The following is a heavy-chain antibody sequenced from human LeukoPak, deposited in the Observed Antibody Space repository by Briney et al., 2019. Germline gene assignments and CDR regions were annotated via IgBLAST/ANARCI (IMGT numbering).Heavy chain of an antibody. CDR2: TNVDGSQQ. J-gene: IGHJ4*02. D-gene: IGHD6-6*01. CDR1: GFTFTRYW. Sequence: GGSLTLPCATSGFTFTRYWMSWIRQSPGKGLEWVAHTNVDGSQQYYLDSVEGRFTISRDNAKTSLYLQMNNLRAEDTAVYYCSNGIYSSSYWGQGTPVTVSS. V-gene: IGHV3-7*01. CDR3: SNGIYSSSY.